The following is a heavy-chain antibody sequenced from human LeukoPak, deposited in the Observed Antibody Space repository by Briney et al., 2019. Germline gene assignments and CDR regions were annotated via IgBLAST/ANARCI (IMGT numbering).Heavy chain of an antibody. V-gene: IGHV4-31*03. J-gene: IGHJ4*02. CDR3: ARETLHNYGAHN. CDR2: IYYSGST. D-gene: IGHD5-24*01. CDR1: GGSISSGGYY. Sequence: SETLSLTCTVSGGSISSGGYYWSWIRQHPGKGLEWIGYIYYSGSTYYNPSLKSRVTISVDTSKNQFSLKLSSVTAADTGVYYCARETLHNYGAHNWGQGTLVTVSS.